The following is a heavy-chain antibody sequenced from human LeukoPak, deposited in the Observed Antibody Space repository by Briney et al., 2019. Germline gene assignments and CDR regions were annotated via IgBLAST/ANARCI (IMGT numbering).Heavy chain of an antibody. Sequence: SETLSLTCAVSGYSISSGCYWGWIRQPPGKGLEWIGSIYHSGSTYYNPSLKSRVTISVDTSKNQFSLKLSSVTAADTAVYYCARRKDFWSGYYSWGQGTLVTVSS. CDR1: GYSISSGCY. CDR3: ARRKDFWSGYYS. V-gene: IGHV4-38-2*01. CDR2: IYHSGST. J-gene: IGHJ5*02. D-gene: IGHD3-3*01.